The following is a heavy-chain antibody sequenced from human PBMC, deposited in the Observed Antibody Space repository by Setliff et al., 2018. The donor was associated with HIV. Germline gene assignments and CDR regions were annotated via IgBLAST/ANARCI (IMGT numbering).Heavy chain of an antibody. CDR2: ISSSGTTT. J-gene: IGHJ4*02. CDR1: GFTFSDYY. Sequence: GGSLRLSCAGSGSGGSGFTFSDYYMSWVRQAPGKGLEWLSYISSSGTTTYYADSMKGRFTISRDNAKNSLLLQMNSLRVEDTAMYYCMRWGLPYAIDYWGPGTQVTVSS. CDR3: MRWGLPYAIDY. V-gene: IGHV3-11*04. D-gene: IGHD2-21*02.